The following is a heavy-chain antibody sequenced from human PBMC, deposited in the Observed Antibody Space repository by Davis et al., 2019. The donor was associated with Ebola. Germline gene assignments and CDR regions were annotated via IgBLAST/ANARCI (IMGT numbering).Heavy chain of an antibody. J-gene: IGHJ6*02. CDR2: INPSGGST. D-gene: IGHD4-17*01. V-gene: IGHV1-46*01. CDR1: GYTFTSYY. CDR3: ARGVPVTTPLLFGMDV. Sequence: ASVKVSCKASGYTFTSYYMHWVRQAPGQGLEWMGIINPSGGSTSYAQKFQGRVTMTRDTSTSTVYMELSSLRSEDTAVYYCARGVPVTTPLLFGMDVWGQGTTVTVSS.